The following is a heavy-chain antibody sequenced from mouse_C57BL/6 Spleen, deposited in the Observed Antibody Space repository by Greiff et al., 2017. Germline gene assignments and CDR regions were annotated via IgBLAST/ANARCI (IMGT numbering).Heavy chain of an antibody. CDR3: ARWENNNWYYVDY. D-gene: IGHD4-1*01. Sequence: VQLQQSGAELAKPGASVKLSCKASGYTFTSYWMHWVQQRPGQGLEWIGYINPSSGYTKYNQKFKNKATLTADKSSSTAYMQLSSLTYEDSAGYYCARWENNNWYYVDYWGQGTTLTVSS. CDR2: INPSSGYT. J-gene: IGHJ2*01. CDR1: GYTFTSYW. V-gene: IGHV1-7*01.